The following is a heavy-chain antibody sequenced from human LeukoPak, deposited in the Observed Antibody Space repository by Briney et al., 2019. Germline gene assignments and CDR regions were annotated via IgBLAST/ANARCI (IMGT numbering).Heavy chain of an antibody. CDR1: GYTFTRYG. D-gene: IGHD6-19*01. CDR2: ISAYNGNT. V-gene: IGHV1-18*01. Sequence: ASVKVSCKASGYTFTRYGISWVRQAPGQGLEWMGWISAYNGNTNYAQKLQGRVTMTTDTSTSTAYMELRSLRSDDTAVYYCARDNMFVVAGTRAYFDYWGQGTLVTVSS. CDR3: ARDNMFVVAGTRAYFDY. J-gene: IGHJ4*02.